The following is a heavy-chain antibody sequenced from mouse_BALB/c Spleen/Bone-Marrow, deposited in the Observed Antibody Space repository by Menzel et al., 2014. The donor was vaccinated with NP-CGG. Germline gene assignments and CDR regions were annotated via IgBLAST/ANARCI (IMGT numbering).Heavy chain of an antibody. V-gene: IGHV5-4*02. CDR1: GFTFSDYY. J-gene: IGHJ3*01. CDR2: ISDGGSYT. CDR3: ARGGGNYEGAWFAY. Sequence: EVKLEESGGGLVKPGGSLKLSCAASGFTFSDYYMYWVRQTPEKRLEWVATISDGGSYTYYPDSVKGRFTISRDNAKSNLYLQMSSLKSEDTAMYYCARGGGNYEGAWFAYWGQGTLVTVSA. D-gene: IGHD2-1*01.